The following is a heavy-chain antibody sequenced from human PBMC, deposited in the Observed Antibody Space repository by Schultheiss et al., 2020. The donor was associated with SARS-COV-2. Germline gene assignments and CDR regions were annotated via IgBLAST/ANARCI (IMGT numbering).Heavy chain of an antibody. D-gene: IGHD3-10*01. Sequence: SETLSLTCTVSGGSISSYYWSWIRQPPGKGLEWIGEINHSGSTNYNPSLKSRVTISVDTSKNQFSLKLSSVTAADTAVYYCARGPNYYGSGSYYYYYYMDVWGKGTTVTVSS. CDR1: GGSISSYY. J-gene: IGHJ6*03. V-gene: IGHV4-34*01. CDR2: INHSGST. CDR3: ARGPNYYGSGSYYYYYYMDV.